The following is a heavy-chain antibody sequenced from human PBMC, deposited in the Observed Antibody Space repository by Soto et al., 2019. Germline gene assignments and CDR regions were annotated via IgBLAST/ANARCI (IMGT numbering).Heavy chain of an antibody. D-gene: IGHD6-19*01. V-gene: IGHV3-30-3*01. CDR3: SRDRYSSGWMGYAYYYGVDV. Sequence: QVQLVESGGGVVQPGRSLRLSCAASGFTFSSYGVHWVRQAPGKGLEWVAVISYDGSNKHYADSVKGRFTISRDNSKSTLYLEMNSLRAEDTAVYYCSRDRYSSGWMGYAYYYGVDVWGQGTTVTVSS. J-gene: IGHJ6*02. CDR2: ISYDGSNK. CDR1: GFTFSSYG.